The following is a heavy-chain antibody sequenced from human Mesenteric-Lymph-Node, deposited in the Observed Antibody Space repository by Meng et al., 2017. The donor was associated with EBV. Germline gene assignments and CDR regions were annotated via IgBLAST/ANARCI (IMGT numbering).Heavy chain of an antibody. J-gene: IGHJ5*02. CDR1: GRSGSSSSFY. Sequence: ELGQDVVEPSGGLSLPCCALGRSGSSSSFYWSLTRQTSGKRLEWNGYVYYSGITNDNPSLKRGVAISRVTSKSQFSMNLDYVTAANTGVYYCARENSARGNWFEPWGQGALVTVSS. CDR3: ARENSARGNWFEP. D-gene: IGHD4-23*01. CDR2: VYYSGIT. V-gene: IGHV4-61*01.